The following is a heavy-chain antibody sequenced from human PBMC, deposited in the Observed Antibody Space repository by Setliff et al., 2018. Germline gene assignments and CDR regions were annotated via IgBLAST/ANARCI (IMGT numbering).Heavy chain of an antibody. D-gene: IGHD3-3*01. CDR2: INPDNGNR. CDR1: GFTLTSYP. CDR3: TRDFLGATASFDI. J-gene: IGHJ3*02. Sequence: ASVKVSCKASGFTLTSYPIHWVRQAPGQRLEWMGWINPDNGNRKYPQRFQGRVTITRDTSASTVFLELSTLRSEDTAVYYCTRDFLGATASFDIWGQGTMVTVS. V-gene: IGHV1-3*01.